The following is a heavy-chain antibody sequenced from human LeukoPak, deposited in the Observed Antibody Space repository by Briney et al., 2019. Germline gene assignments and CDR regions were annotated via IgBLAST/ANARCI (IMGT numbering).Heavy chain of an antibody. D-gene: IGHD3-3*01. CDR1: GVSFSGDY. V-gene: IGHV4-34*01. CDR3: ARHKIVITMLGVHRWFDP. Sequence: SETLSLTCAVYGVSFSGDYWSWIRQPPGKGLEWIGDINRSGRAVYNTSLKSRVIISVDTSKNQFSLKVNSVTAADTAVYYCARHKIVITMLGVHRWFDPWGQGTLVAVSS. CDR2: INRSGRA. J-gene: IGHJ5*02.